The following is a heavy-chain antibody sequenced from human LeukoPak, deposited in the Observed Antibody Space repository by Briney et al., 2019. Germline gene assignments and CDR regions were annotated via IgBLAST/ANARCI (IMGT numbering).Heavy chain of an antibody. CDR3: ARDQIERWYDAFDI. D-gene: IGHD6-13*01. CDR1: GYTFTDYY. CDR2: INPNSGGT. Sequence: ASLKVSCKASGYTFTDYYVHWVRQAPGQGLEWMGWINPNSGGTNYAQKFQGRVTMTRDTSTSTAYMELRSLRSDDTAVYYCARDQIERWYDAFDIWGQGTMVTVSS. J-gene: IGHJ3*02. V-gene: IGHV1-2*02.